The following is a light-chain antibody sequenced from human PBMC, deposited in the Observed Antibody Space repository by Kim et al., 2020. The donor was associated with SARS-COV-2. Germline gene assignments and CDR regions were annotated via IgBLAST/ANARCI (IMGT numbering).Light chain of an antibody. V-gene: IGKV3-20*01. CDR1: QSIRSTY. CDR3: QQYGRSPPYT. Sequence: PGERATLSCRASQSIRSTYLAWYQQKPGQAPRLVIYGASSRPTGIPDRFSGSGSGTDFTLTISRLKPEDFAVYYCQQYGRSPPYTFGQGTKLEI. CDR2: GAS. J-gene: IGKJ2*01.